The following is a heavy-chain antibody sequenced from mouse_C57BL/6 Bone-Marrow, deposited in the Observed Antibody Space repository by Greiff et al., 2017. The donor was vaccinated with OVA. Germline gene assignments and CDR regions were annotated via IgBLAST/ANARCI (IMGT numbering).Heavy chain of an antibody. CDR2: INSDGGST. D-gene: IGHD2-10*02. CDR3: ARPLDWYFDV. CDR1: EYEFPSHD. V-gene: IGHV5-2*01. J-gene: IGHJ1*03. Sequence: DVHLVESGGGLVQPGESLKLSCESNEYEFPSHDMSWVRKTPEKRLELVAAINSDGGSTYYPDTMERRFIISRDNTKKTLYLQMSSLTSEDAALYYCARPLDWYFDVWGTGTTVTVSS.